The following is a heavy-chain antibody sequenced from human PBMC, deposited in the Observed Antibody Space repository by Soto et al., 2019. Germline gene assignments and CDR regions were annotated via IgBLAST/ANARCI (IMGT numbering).Heavy chain of an antibody. V-gene: IGHV1-69*01. CDR2: IIPIFGPA. CDR3: ARTVVGDTDYCGMDV. D-gene: IGHD1-26*01. CDR1: GGTFSSYA. J-gene: IGHJ6*02. Sequence: QVQLVQSGDEVMKPGSSVQVSCKASGGTFSSYAISWVRQAPGQGLEWLGGIIPIFGPANYAQKFQGRVTIAADDSTSTACMALSSLRSEDTAVYYCARTVVGDTDYCGMDVWVQGTTVTVSS.